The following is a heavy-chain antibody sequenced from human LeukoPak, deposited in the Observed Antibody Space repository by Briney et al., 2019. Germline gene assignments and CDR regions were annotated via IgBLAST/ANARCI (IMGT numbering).Heavy chain of an antibody. D-gene: IGHD6-19*01. Sequence: PGESLKISCAASGFTFSSYSMNWVRQAPGKGLEWVSSISSSSSYIYYADSVKGRFTISRDNAKNSLYLQMNSLRAEDTAVYYCARARGSGRLAYFDYWGQGTLVTVSS. CDR2: ISSSSSYI. J-gene: IGHJ4*02. V-gene: IGHV3-21*01. CDR1: GFTFSSYS. CDR3: ARARGSGRLAYFDY.